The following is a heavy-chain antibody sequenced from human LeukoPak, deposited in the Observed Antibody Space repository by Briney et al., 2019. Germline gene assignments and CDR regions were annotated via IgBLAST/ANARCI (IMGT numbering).Heavy chain of an antibody. CDR1: GFTFSSYA. D-gene: IGHD3-22*01. J-gene: IGHJ4*02. Sequence: GGSLRLSCSASGFTFSSYAMIWVRQAPGKGLEWVSGISGSGDTTYEVDSVKGRFVISRDNSKNTLYLQMNSLRDDDTAVYYCARADYYDSSGQSFDSWGQGTLVTVSS. V-gene: IGHV3-23*01. CDR3: ARADYYDSSGQSFDS. CDR2: ISGSGDTT.